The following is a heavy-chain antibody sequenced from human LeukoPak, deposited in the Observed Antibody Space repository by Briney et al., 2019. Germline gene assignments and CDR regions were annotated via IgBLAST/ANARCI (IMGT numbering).Heavy chain of an antibody. CDR1: GYTFTGYY. V-gene: IGHV1-8*02. CDR3: ARGGYSSSWYHRGYMDV. D-gene: IGHD6-13*01. Sequence: ASVKVSCKASGYTFTGYYMHWVRQATGQGLEWMGWMNPNSGNTGYAQKFQGRVTMTRNTSISTAYMELSSLRSEDTAVYYCARGGYSSSWYHRGYMDVWGKGTTVTISS. J-gene: IGHJ6*03. CDR2: MNPNSGNT.